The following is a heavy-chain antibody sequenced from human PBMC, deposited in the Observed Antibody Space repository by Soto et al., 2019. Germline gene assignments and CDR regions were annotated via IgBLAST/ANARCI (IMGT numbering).Heavy chain of an antibody. J-gene: IGHJ4*02. Sequence: GGSLRLSCAASGFTFSSHSMNWVRQAPGKGLEWVSSITSSSSYINYADSVKGRFTISRDNAKTALYLQMNSLRAEDTAVYYCAREPGVSSGWYVDYWGQGTLVTVSS. V-gene: IGHV3-21*01. CDR2: ITSSSSYI. D-gene: IGHD6-19*01. CDR1: GFTFSSHS. CDR3: AREPGVSSGWYVDY.